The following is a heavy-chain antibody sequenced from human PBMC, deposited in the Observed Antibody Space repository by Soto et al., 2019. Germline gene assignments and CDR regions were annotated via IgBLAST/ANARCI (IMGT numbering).Heavy chain of an antibody. CDR2: MNPDTDFGNT. CDR3: ARTSIWYNSYYGLDA. V-gene: IGHV1-8*01. J-gene: IGHJ6*02. D-gene: IGHD3-3*02. CDR1: GYNFISYD. Sequence: QVQLVQSGAEVKKPGASVKVSCKASGYNFISYDINWVRQAPGQGLEWMGWMNPDTDFGNTGYAPKFQGRVTMTRDTSTNTAYMELSSLRSDDTAIYYCARTSIWYNSYYGLDAWRQGTTVIVSS.